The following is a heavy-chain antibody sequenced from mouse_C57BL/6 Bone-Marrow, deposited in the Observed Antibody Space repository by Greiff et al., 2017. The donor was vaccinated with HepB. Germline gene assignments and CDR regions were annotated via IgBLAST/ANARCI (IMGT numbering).Heavy chain of an antibody. J-gene: IGHJ1*03. CDR3: ARGVGPYWYFDV. CDR1: GYTFTSYW. CDR2: IYPGSGST. V-gene: IGHV1-55*01. Sequence: QVQLKQPGAELVKPGASVKMSCKASGYTFTSYWITWVKQRPGQGLEWIGDIYPGSGSTNYNEKFKSKATLTVDTSSSTAYMQLSSLTSEDSAVYYCARGVGPYWYFDVWGTGTTVTVSS. D-gene: IGHD4-1*01.